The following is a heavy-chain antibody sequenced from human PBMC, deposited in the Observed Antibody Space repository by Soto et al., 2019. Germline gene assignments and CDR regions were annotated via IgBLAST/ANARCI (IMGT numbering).Heavy chain of an antibody. CDR3: ARRYGGNFDY. CDR2: IHYTGSS. V-gene: IGHV4-59*01. Sequence: SETLSLTCTVSGGSITSYFWTWIRQPPGKGLEWIGYIHYTGSSNYNPSLKSRVTISVGTSKNQFSLKLSSVTAADTAVYYCARRYGGNFDYWGQGTLVTVSS. J-gene: IGHJ4*02. CDR1: GGSITSYF. D-gene: IGHD1-26*01.